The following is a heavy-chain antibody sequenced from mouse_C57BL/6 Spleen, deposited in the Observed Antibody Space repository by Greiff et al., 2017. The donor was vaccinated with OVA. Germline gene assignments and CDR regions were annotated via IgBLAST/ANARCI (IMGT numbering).Heavy chain of an antibody. Sequence: QVQLQQSGAELARPGASVKLSCKASGYTFTSYGISWVKQRTGQGLEWIGEIYPRSGNTYYNEKFKGKATLTAAKSSSTAYMELRSLTSEDSAVYFGASHYGSSNWYFDVWGTGTTVTVSS. D-gene: IGHD1-1*01. V-gene: IGHV1-81*01. J-gene: IGHJ1*03. CDR3: ASHYGSSNWYFDV. CDR2: IYPRSGNT. CDR1: GYTFTSYG.